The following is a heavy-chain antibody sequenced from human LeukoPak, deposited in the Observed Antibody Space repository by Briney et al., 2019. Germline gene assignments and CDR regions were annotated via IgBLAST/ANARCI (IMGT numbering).Heavy chain of an antibody. D-gene: IGHD2-21*01. CDR2: IYTSGST. V-gene: IGHV4-4*07. CDR3: ARDTLLLIDY. Sequence: SETLSLTCTVSGASISGYYWSWIRQPAGKGLEWIGRIYTSGSTNYNPSLKSRVTISVDTSKNQFSLKLSSVTAADTAVYYCARDTLLLIDYWGQGTLVTVSS. CDR1: GASISGYY. J-gene: IGHJ4*02.